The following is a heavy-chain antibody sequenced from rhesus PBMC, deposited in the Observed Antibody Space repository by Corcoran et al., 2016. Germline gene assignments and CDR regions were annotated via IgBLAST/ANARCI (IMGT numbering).Heavy chain of an antibody. V-gene: IGHV4-106*01. J-gene: IGHJ5-1*01. CDR2: IYGGGGAT. CDR1: GGSISDSYF. CDR3: WLDQFDV. D-gene: IGHD2-33*01. Sequence: QVQLQESGPGLVKPSETLSLTCAVSGGSISDSYFWSWVRQPPGKGLEWIGYIYGGGGATSYNTSLKNRVTISRDTSKNQFSLKLPSVTAADTAVYYCWLDQFDVWGAGVLVTVSS.